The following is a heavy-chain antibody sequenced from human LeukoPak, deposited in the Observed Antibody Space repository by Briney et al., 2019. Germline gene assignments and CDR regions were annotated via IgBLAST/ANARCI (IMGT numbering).Heavy chain of an antibody. Sequence: SETLSLTCTVSGGSISSNIYYWGWIRQPPGKGLEWIGSISYSGSTSYNPSLRNRVTISADPSKNPFSLKLMSLTPTDTALYYCAICTKYSYDRRGYCNWFDPWGQGNLVTVSS. CDR1: GGSISSNIYY. CDR2: ISYSGST. D-gene: IGHD3-22*01. V-gene: IGHV4-39*01. CDR3: AICTKYSYDRRGYCNWFDP. J-gene: IGHJ5*02.